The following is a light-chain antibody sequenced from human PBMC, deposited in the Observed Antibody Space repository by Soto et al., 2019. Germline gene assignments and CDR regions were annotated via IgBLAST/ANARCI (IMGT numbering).Light chain of an antibody. V-gene: IGKV3-11*01. CDR3: QQRDNWT. J-gene: IGKJ1*01. CDR1: QSVGSF. CDR2: DAS. Sequence: EIVLTQSPATLSLSPGERATLSCRASQSVGSFLAWYQQKPGQAPRLLIYDASIRATGVPARFSGSGSGTDFTLTISSLEAEDFAVYYCQQRDNWTFGQGTKVDIK.